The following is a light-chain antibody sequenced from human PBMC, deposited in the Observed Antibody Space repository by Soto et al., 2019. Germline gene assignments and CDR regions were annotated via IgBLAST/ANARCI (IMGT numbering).Light chain of an antibody. Sequence: DIQMTQSPSSVSASVGDRVTITCRASQDLSCWITWYQQKAGKAPKVLLYAASTLECGVPSRFSGSGSGTDFTLTISSLQPEHIATYYCQQAKNYPLHFGGGTKVEIK. CDR1: QDLSCW. J-gene: IGKJ4*01. CDR2: AAS. V-gene: IGKV1-12*01. CDR3: QQAKNYPLH.